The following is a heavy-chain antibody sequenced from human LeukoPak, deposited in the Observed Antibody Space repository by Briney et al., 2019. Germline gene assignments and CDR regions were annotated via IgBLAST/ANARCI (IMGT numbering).Heavy chain of an antibody. CDR2: IWYDGSNK. CDR3: AIYCSSTSCIGGY. CDR1: GFTFSSYG. J-gene: IGHJ4*02. D-gene: IGHD2-2*01. Sequence: PGGYLRLSCAASGFTFSSYGMQWVRQAPGKGLEWVAVIWYDGSNKYYADSVKGRFTISRDNSKNTLYLQMNSLRAEDTAVYYCAIYCSSTSCIGGYWGQGTLVTVSS. V-gene: IGHV3-33*01.